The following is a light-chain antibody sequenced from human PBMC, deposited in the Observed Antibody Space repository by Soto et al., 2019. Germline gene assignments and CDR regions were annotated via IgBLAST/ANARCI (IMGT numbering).Light chain of an antibody. J-gene: IGLJ3*02. CDR3: AAWDDSLNGVV. CDR1: SSNIGSNT. CDR2: SNN. Sequence: QSVLTQSPSASGTPGQRVTISCSGSSSNIGSNTVNWYQQLPGKAPKVLIYSNNHRPSGIPDRFSGSKSVTSASLAISGLQSEDEADYYCAAWDDSLNGVVFGGGTKLTVL. V-gene: IGLV1-44*01.